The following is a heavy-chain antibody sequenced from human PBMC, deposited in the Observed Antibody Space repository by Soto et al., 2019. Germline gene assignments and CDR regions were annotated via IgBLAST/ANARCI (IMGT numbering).Heavy chain of an antibody. CDR1: GFTFSSYA. Sequence: GGSLRLSGAASGFTFSSYAMSLGCQGAGKGLEWVAAISDSGRNTYYAASVMVQFTISRDNSKNTLYLQINSLRAEDTAVYYCAQQRGYCSDGSCYFFYWGQGTLVTVSS. V-gene: IGHV3-23*01. J-gene: IGHJ4*02. CDR3: AQQRGYCSDGSCYFFY. D-gene: IGHD2-15*01. CDR2: ISDSGRNT.